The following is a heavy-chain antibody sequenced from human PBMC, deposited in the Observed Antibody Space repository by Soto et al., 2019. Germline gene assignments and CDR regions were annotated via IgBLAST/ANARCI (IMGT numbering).Heavy chain of an antibody. CDR2: NHYSRST. CDR3: TTYRRTDAEGYSFDY. J-gene: IGHJ4*01. D-gene: IGHD2-15*01. Sequence: SETLSLTCTVSGGSISGSHWSWIRQTPGKELEGVCYNHYSRSTNYNPPLNIRVTMSVDSANNQSSLQLSSLTAADTAVYFCTTYRRTDAEGYSFDYWGQGALVKVSS. CDR1: GGSISGSH. V-gene: IGHV4-59*01.